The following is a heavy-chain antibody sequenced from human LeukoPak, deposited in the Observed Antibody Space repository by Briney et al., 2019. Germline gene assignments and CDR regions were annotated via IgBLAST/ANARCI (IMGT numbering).Heavy chain of an antibody. V-gene: IGHV3-30-3*01. D-gene: IGHD3-22*01. CDR2: ISYDGSNK. J-gene: IGHJ4*02. CDR1: GFTFSGSA. Sequence: GGSLRLSCAASGFTFSGSAMHWVRQAPGKGLEWVAVISYDGSNKYYADSVKGRFTISRDNSKNTLYLQMNSLRAEDTAVYYCARAAMIVVVIEAFDYWGQGTLVTVSS. CDR3: ARAAMIVVVIEAFDY.